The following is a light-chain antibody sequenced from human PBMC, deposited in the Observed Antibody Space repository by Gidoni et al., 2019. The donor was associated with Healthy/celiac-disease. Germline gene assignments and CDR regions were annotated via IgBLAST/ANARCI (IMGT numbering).Light chain of an antibody. Sequence: QSALTQPASVSGSPGQSITISCTGTSSDVGGYNYVSWYQQHPGKAPKLMIYDVSNWPSGVSNRFSGSKSGNTASLTISGLQAEDEADYYCSSYTSSSTSVFGTGTKVTVL. V-gene: IGLV2-14*03. J-gene: IGLJ1*01. CDR1: SSDVGGYNY. CDR2: DVS. CDR3: SSYTSSSTSV.